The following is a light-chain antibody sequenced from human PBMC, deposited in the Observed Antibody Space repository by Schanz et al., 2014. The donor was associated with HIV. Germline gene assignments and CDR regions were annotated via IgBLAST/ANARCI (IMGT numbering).Light chain of an antibody. CDR1: QSVSSSY. V-gene: IGKV3-20*01. Sequence: IVLTQSPGTLSLSPGEGATLSCRASQSVSSSYLAWYQQKPGQAPRLLIYGASSRATGIPDRFSGSGSGTDFILSISRLEPEDFAVYYCQQYGSSPPIFTFGPGTKVDIK. CDR2: GAS. CDR3: QQYGSSPPIFT. J-gene: IGKJ3*01.